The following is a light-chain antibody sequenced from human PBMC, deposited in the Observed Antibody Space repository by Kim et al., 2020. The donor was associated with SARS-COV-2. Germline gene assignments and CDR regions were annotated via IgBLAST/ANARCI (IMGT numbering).Light chain of an antibody. V-gene: IGKV1-33*01. CDR1: QDITNF. J-gene: IGKJ5*01. CDR3: QQYASLPIT. Sequence: DIQMTQSPSSLSTSVGDRVTITCQASQDITNFLNWYQQKPGKAPKLLISRASNLETGVPSRFSGSGSGTDFSFTITSLQPEDIATYYCQQYASLPITFGQGTRLEIK. CDR2: RAS.